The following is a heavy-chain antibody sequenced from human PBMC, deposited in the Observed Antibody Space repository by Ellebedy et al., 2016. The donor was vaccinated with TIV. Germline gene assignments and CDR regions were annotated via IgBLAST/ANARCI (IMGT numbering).Heavy chain of an antibody. Sequence: GESLKTSCAASGFPFSGFGMHWVRQAPDKGLEWVAFTSDDGVTDYYAESVRGRITVSRDNSKNILYLQINSLSPEDTALYYCAREPDWGSEYFDFWGQGTLVTVSS. CDR1: GFPFSGFG. J-gene: IGHJ4*02. V-gene: IGHV3-30-3*01. D-gene: IGHD7-27*01. CDR3: AREPDWGSEYFDF. CDR2: TSDDGVTD.